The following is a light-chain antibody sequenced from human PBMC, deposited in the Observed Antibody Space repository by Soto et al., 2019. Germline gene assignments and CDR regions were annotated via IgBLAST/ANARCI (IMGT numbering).Light chain of an antibody. CDR2: GAS. CDR3: LQYSDWPPLT. J-gene: IGKJ4*01. CDR1: QSVCSN. V-gene: IGKV3-15*01. Sequence: EIVMTQCPGTLSVSPGERATLSCRASQSVCSNLAWYQQKPCQAPRLLIHGASTRATGIPARFSGSGSGTDFTLTISSLQSEDFAVYYCLQYSDWPPLTFGGGTKVDIK.